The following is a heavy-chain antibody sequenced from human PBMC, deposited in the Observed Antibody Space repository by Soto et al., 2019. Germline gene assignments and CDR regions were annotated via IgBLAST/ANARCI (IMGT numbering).Heavy chain of an antibody. CDR3: AKDMSYSSSWYWGPYGMDV. D-gene: IGHD6-13*01. CDR2: LSRSGNTI. V-gene: IGHV3-11*01. CDR1: GFTLGDYE. Sequence: RRLSCAASGFTLGDYEMSWIRQAPGKGLEWVSFLSRSGNTIYYADSVKGRFSISRDNAKNSVFLQMKSLRAEDTALYYCAKDMSYSSSWYWGPYGMDVWGQGTTVTVSS. J-gene: IGHJ6*02.